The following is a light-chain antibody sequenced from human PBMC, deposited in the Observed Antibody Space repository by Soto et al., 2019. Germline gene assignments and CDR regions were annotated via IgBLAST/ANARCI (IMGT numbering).Light chain of an antibody. CDR3: TTFAPGRIYV. CDR1: SSDIGPYDY. Sequence: QSALTQPASVSGSPGQSITISCSGASSDIGPYDYVSWYQHHPGRAPKLLIYEVSNRPSGVSYRFPGSKSGNTASLTISGLQAEDEGDYYCTTFAPGRIYVFGSGTKVTVL. V-gene: IGLV2-14*01. CDR2: EVS. J-gene: IGLJ1*01.